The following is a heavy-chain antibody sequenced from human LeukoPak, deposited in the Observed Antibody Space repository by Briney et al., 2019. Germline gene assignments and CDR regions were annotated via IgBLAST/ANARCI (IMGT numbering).Heavy chain of an antibody. V-gene: IGHV1-18*01. CDR3: ARVLLRYSSSWYNDY. CDR2: ISAYNGNT. CDR1: GYTFTSYG. Sequence: ASVKVSCKASGYTFTSYGISWVRQAPGQGLEWMGWISAYNGNTNYAQKLQSRVTMTTDTSTSTAYMELRSLRSDDTAVYYCARVLLRYSSSWYNDYWGQGTLVTVSS. D-gene: IGHD6-13*01. J-gene: IGHJ4*02.